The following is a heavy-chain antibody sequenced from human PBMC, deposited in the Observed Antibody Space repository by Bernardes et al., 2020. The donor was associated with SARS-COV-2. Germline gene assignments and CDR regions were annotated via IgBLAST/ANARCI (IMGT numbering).Heavy chain of an antibody. Sequence: SETLSLTCTVSGGSIRSGDYYWAWLRQGPGKGREGNGCVYCGASTNYHPALRGTITMSVDTSKKQFSRKLNSLTAASTAVHYSARHSEIPAIPNYLGQ. CDR1: GGSIRSGDYY. D-gene: IGHD2-2*02. CDR2: VYCGAST. V-gene: IGHV4-39*01. CDR3: ARHSEIPAIPNY. J-gene: IGHJ4*02.